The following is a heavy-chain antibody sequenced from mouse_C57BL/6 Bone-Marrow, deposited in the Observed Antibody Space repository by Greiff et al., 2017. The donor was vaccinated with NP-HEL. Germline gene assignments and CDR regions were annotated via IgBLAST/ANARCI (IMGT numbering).Heavy chain of an antibody. CDR3: AREDYYGSSSWAMDY. D-gene: IGHD1-1*01. V-gene: IGHV1-81*01. J-gene: IGHJ4*01. Sequence: VKLMESGAELARPGASVKLSCKASGYTFTSYGISWVKQRTGQGLEWIGEIYPRSGNTYYNEKFKGKATLTADKSSSTAYMELRSLTSEDSAVYFCAREDYYGSSSWAMDYWGQGTSVTVSS. CDR2: IYPRSGNT. CDR1: GYTFTSYG.